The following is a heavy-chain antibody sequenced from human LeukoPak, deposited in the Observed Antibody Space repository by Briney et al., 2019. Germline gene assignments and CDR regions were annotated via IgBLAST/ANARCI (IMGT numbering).Heavy chain of an antibody. D-gene: IGHD6-25*01. CDR1: GSTFSRYA. CDR3: EKAAHWRLDEFDI. CDR2: ISGSGGST. J-gene: IGHJ3*02. Sequence: PGGSLRLSCAPSGSTFSRYAMSSVRQAPGKGLEWVSAISGSGGSTYYADSVKGRFTISRDNSKNTLYLQMNSLRAEDTAVYYCEKAAHWRLDEFDIWGQGTMVTVSS. V-gene: IGHV3-23*01.